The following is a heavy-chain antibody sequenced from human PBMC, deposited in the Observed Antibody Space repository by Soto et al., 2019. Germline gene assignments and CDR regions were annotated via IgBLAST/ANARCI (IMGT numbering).Heavy chain of an antibody. Sequence: GASVKVSCKASGYTFSSYAMHWVRQAPGQRLEWMGWINGGNGNTKYSQKFQGRVTITRDSSANTAYMELSSLRSEDTAVYYCARAGAIYCSSGVCYIPTNSWFDPWGQGTQVTVSS. D-gene: IGHD2-8*01. CDR1: GYTFSSYA. CDR3: ARAGAIYCSSGVCYIPTNSWFDP. J-gene: IGHJ5*02. CDR2: INGGNGNT. V-gene: IGHV1-3*01.